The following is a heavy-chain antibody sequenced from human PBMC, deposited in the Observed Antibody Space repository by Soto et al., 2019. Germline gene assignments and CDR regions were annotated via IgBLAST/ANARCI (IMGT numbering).Heavy chain of an antibody. D-gene: IGHD3-9*01. CDR1: GGSISSGDYY. V-gene: IGHV4-30-4*01. CDR3: ARGLGYDILTGQANDY. CDR2: IYYSGST. Sequence: PSETLSLTCTVSGGSISSGDYYWSWIRQPPGKGLEWIGYIYYSGSTYYNPSLKSRVTISVDTSKNQFSLKLSSVTAADTAVYYCARGLGYDILTGQANDYWGQGTLVTVSS. J-gene: IGHJ4*02.